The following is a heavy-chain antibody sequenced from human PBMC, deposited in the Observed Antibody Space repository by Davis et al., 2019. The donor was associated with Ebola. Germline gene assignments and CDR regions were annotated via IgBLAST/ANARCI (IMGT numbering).Heavy chain of an antibody. V-gene: IGHV4-4*02. CDR2: IYHSGST. CDR3: ARDTVIAVAGIDYRYYDMDV. D-gene: IGHD6-19*01. J-gene: IGHJ6*02. Sequence: MPSETLSLTCAVSGGSISSSNWWRWVRQPPGKGLEWIGEIYHSGSTNYNPSLKSRVTISVDKSKNQFSLKLSSVTAADTAVYYCARDTVIAVAGIDYRYYDMDVWGQGTTVTVSS. CDR1: GGSISSSNW.